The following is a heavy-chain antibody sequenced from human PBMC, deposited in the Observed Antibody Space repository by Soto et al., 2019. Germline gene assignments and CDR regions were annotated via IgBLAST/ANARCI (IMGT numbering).Heavy chain of an antibody. CDR1: GGTFSSYT. V-gene: IGHV1-69*08. CDR2: IIPILGIA. CDR3: PRDHWAGDSN. J-gene: IGHJ4*02. Sequence: QVQLVQSGAEVKKPGSSVKVSCKASGGTFSSYTISWVRQAPGQGLEWLGRIIPILGIANYAQKFQGRVTLXXDKSTRTAYLELSSLRSEDTAVYYCPRDHWAGDSNCGQGTLVTVSS. D-gene: IGHD4-17*01.